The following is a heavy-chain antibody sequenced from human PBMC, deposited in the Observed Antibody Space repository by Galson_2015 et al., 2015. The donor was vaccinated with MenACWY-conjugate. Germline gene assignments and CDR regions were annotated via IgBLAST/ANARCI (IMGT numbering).Heavy chain of an antibody. D-gene: IGHD2-2*01. CDR2: THHSGRT. J-gene: IGHJ4*02. CDR3: ATQSAFYQDY. Sequence: ETLSLTCAVSGASIISTKWWRWVRQPPGKGLEWIAETHHSGRTNYNPSLKGRVIISVDKSKNQFSLDLYSVPAADTAVYYCATQSAFYQDYWGQGTLVSVSS. CDR1: GASIISTKW. V-gene: IGHV4-4*02.